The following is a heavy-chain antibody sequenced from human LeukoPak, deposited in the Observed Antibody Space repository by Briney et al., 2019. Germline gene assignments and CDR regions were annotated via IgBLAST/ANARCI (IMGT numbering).Heavy chain of an antibody. J-gene: IGHJ3*02. CDR1: GGSFSGYY. V-gene: IGHV4-34*01. D-gene: IGHD3-3*01. CDR3: ARLGDPITIFGVVIRDAFDI. Sequence: PSETLSLTCAVYGGSFSGYYWSWIRQPPGKGLEWIGEINHSGSTNYNPSLKSRVTISVDTSKNQFSLKLSSVTAADTAVYYCARLGDPITIFGVVIRDAFDIWGQGTMVTVSS. CDR2: INHSGST.